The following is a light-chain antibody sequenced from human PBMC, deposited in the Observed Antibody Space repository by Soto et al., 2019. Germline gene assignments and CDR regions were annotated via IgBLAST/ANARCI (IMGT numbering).Light chain of an antibody. CDR1: SSDVGGYNY. CDR3: SSYTSSIHYV. J-gene: IGLJ1*01. V-gene: IGLV2-14*01. Sequence: QSALTQPASGSGYPGQSITISCTGTSSDVGGYNYVSWYQQHPGKAPKLMIYDVSNRPSGVSNRFSGSKSGNTASLTISGLQAEYEADYYCSSYTSSIHYVFGTGTKLTVL. CDR2: DVS.